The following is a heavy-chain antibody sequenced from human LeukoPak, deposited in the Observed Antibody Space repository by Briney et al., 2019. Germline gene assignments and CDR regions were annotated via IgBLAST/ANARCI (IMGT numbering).Heavy chain of an antibody. CDR2: ISSSSSYI. CDR1: GFTSSSYS. D-gene: IGHD6-19*01. V-gene: IGHV3-21*01. CDR3: ARDRVGGWGY. Sequence: GGSLRLSCAASGFTSSSYSMNWVRQAPGKGLEWVSSISSSSSYIYYADSVKGRFTISRDNAKNSLYLQMNSLRAEDTAVYYCARDRVGGWGYWGQGTLVTVSS. J-gene: IGHJ4*02.